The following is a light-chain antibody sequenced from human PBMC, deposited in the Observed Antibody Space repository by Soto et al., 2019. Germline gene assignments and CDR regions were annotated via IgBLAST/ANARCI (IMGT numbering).Light chain of an antibody. CDR2: GAS. J-gene: IGKJ5*01. Sequence: EIVLTQSPGTLSLSPVERATLSFMASQSFSSTYLAWYQQKPGQAPRLLIYGASSRATGIPDRFSGGGSGTDFSLTISRLDPEDFAVYYCQQYSSSPITFGQGTRLEIK. CDR1: QSFSSTY. V-gene: IGKV3-20*01. CDR3: QQYSSSPIT.